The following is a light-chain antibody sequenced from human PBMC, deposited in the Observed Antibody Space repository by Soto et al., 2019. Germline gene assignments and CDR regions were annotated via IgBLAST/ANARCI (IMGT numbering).Light chain of an antibody. CDR1: QSVSSSY. CDR3: QQYGSSPPKT. CDR2: GAS. Sequence: EIVLTQSPGTLSLSPGERATLSCRASQSVSSSYLAWYQQKPGQAPRLLIYGASSRATGIPDRFSGSGSGTEFTLTISRLEPEDFAVYYCQQYGSSPPKTFGQGNKVEIK. J-gene: IGKJ1*01. V-gene: IGKV3-20*01.